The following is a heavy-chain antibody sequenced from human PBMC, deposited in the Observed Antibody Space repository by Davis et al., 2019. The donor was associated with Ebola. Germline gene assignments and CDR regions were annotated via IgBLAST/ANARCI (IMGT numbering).Heavy chain of an antibody. D-gene: IGHD1-14*01. V-gene: IGHV1-2*06. CDR2: INPNSGGT. J-gene: IGHJ6*04. Sequence: ASVTVSCKASGYTFTDYNIHWMRQAPGQGLEWMGRINPNSGGTYYAQKFQGRVTMTRDTSITTAYMELSRLRSDDTAVYYCARDKPIDPPSSFYYYGMDVWGKGTTVTVTS. CDR1: GYTFTDYN. CDR3: ARDKPIDPPSSFYYYGMDV.